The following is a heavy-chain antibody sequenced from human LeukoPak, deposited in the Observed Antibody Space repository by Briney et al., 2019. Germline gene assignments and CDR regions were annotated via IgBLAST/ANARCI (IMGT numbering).Heavy chain of an antibody. D-gene: IGHD6-13*01. J-gene: IGHJ6*03. Sequence: PSETLSLTCTVSGGSISSGSYYWSWIRQPAGKGLEWIGRIYTSGSTNYNPSLKSRVTISVDTSKNQFSLKLSSVIAADTAVYYCSREDVIAAAGYYYYYMDVWGKGTTVTISS. V-gene: IGHV4-61*02. CDR1: GGSISSGSYY. CDR3: SREDVIAAAGYYYYYMDV. CDR2: IYTSGST.